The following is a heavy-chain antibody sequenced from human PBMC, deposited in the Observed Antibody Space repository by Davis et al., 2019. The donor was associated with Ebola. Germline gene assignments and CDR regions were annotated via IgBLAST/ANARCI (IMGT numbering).Heavy chain of an antibody. V-gene: IGHV4-39*01. D-gene: IGHD3-3*01. CDR1: GGSISSSSYY. J-gene: IGHJ5*02. CDR2: IYYSGST. CDR3: ARHGGGRLFFGVVNLPFDP. Sequence: MPSETLSLTCTVSGGSISSSSYYWGWIRQPPGKGLEWIGSIYYSGSTYYNPSLKSRVTISVDTSKNQFSLKLSSVTAADTAVYYCARHGGGRLFFGVVNLPFDPWGQGTLVTVSS.